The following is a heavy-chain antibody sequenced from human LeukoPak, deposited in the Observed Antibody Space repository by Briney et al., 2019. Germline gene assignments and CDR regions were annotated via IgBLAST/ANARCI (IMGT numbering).Heavy chain of an antibody. D-gene: IGHD3-16*02. V-gene: IGHV3-21*01. J-gene: IGHJ4*02. CDR2: ITSGGDYM. Sequence: PGGSLRLSCAASGFTFGGYTMSWVRQAPGKGLQWVSTITSGGDYMYYADPVKGRFTISRDDSKNSLYLHMNSLRAEDTAVYYCARVSIFGVVIANDCWGQGTVVTVSS. CDR3: ARVSIFGVVIANDC. CDR1: GFTFGGYT.